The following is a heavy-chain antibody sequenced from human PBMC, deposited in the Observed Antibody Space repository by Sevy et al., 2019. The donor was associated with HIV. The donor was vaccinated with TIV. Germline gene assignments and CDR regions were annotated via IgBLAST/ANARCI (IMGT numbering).Heavy chain of an antibody. CDR2: ISGSGVST. V-gene: IGHV3-23*01. J-gene: IGHJ4*02. CDR3: AKDVRYDSSGYFDY. D-gene: IGHD3-22*01. CDR1: RFTFRSYA. Sequence: GGSLRLSCAASRFTFRSYAMSWVRQAPGKGLEWVSAISGSGVSTYYADSVKGRFTISRDNSKNTLYLQMNSLRAEDTAVYYCAKDVRYDSSGYFDYWGQGILVTVSS.